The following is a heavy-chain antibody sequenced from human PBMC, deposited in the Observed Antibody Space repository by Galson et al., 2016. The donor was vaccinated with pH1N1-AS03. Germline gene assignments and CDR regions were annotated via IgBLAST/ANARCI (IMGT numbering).Heavy chain of an antibody. D-gene: IGHD3-10*01. CDR1: GFTFSTYW. CDR3: GGSGNVFDY. Sequence: SLRLSCAASGFTFSTYWMHWVRQAPGKGLVWVSRINTDGVSTNYADSVKGRFTISRDNAKKTLYLRMNSLRVEDTAVYYCGGSGNVFDYWGRGTLSPSP. J-gene: IGHJ4*01. V-gene: IGHV3-74*01. CDR2: INTDGVST.